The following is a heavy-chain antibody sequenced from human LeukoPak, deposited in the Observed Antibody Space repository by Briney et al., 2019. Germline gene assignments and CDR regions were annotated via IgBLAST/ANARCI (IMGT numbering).Heavy chain of an antibody. Sequence: ASVKVSCKASGYTFTDYYVHWVRQAPGQGLEWMGWISPSSGGTNYAQKFQGRVTMTRDTSISTAYMELSSLRSDDTAVYYCASLGATTLSYYGMDVWGQGTTVTVSS. CDR1: GYTFTDYY. CDR2: ISPSSGGT. V-gene: IGHV1-2*02. CDR3: ASLGATTLSYYGMDV. J-gene: IGHJ6*02. D-gene: IGHD1-26*01.